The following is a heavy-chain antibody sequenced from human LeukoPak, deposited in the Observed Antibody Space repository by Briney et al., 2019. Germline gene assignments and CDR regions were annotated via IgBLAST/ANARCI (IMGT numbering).Heavy chain of an antibody. CDR2: ISSSSSYI. CDR3: ARIQRGSLVAIDY. D-gene: IGHD5-12*01. J-gene: IGHJ4*02. V-gene: IGHV3-21*03. CDR1: EFTFSSYS. Sequence: GGSLRLSCAASEFTFSSYSMNWVRQAPGKGLEWVSSISSSSSYIYYADSVKGRFTISRDNAKNTLYLQLNSLRVEDTAVYYCARIQRGSLVAIDYWGQGTLVTVSS.